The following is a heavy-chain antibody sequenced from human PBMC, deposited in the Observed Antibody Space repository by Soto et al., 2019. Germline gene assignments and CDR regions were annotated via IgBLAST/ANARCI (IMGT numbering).Heavy chain of an antibody. Sequence: PSETLSLTCTVSGGSISRYYWSWIRQPPGKGLEWIGYIYYSGSTNYNPSLKSRVTISVDTSKNQFSVKLSSVTAADTAVYYCAWNGRPDYYDSSGLDYWGQGTLVTVSS. V-gene: IGHV4-59*01. CDR1: GGSISRYY. CDR3: AWNGRPDYYDSSGLDY. D-gene: IGHD3-22*01. CDR2: IYYSGST. J-gene: IGHJ4*02.